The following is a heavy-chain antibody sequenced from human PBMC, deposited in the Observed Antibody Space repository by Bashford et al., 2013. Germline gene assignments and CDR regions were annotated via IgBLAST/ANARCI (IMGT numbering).Heavy chain of an antibody. CDR1: GDSFSGYY. D-gene: IGHD3-22*01. J-gene: IGHJ5*02. V-gene: IGHV4-34*01. CDR2: IDYTGIT. CDR3: ARLAYESEGYSNWFDP. Sequence: SETLSLTCAVSGDSFSGYYWNWIRQPPGKGLEWIGIIDYTGITYYNLSLESRLTVSVDTSKNQFSLHLRSVTAADTAVYYCARLAYESEGYSNWFDPGAREPGHRLL.